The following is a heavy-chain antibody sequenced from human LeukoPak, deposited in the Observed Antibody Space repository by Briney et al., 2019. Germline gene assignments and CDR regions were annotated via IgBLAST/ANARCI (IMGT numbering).Heavy chain of an antibody. V-gene: IGHV4-59*08. J-gene: IGHJ5*02. Sequence: SETLSLTCTVSGGSISSYYWSWIRQPAGKGLEWIGYIYYSGSTNYNPSLKSRVTISVDTSKNQFSLKLSSVTAADTAVYYCARRSSSSDWFDPWGQGTLVTVSS. CDR1: GGSISSYY. D-gene: IGHD6-13*01. CDR2: IYYSGST. CDR3: ARRSSSSDWFDP.